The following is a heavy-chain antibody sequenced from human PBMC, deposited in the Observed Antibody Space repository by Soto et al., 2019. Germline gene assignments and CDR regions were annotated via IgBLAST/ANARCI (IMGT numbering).Heavy chain of an antibody. CDR2: TKHKASSYAT. V-gene: IGHV3-72*01. D-gene: IGHD3-10*02. CDR3: VAYLSYYVH. CDR1: GFTLSDHF. Sequence: EVQLVESGGGLVQPGGSLRLSCAVSGFTLSDHFMDWVRQAPGKGLEWVGRTKHKASSYATEYAPSVKGRYTISRDDSYNSLYLQMSSVRPEDTAVYYCVAYLSYYVHWGQGALVNVSS. J-gene: IGHJ4*02.